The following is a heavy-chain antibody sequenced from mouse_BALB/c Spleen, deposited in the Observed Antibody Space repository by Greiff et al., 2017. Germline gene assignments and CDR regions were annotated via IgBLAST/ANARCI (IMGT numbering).Heavy chain of an antibody. Sequence: VQLQQSGTVLARPGASVKMSCKASGYTFTSYWMHWVKQRPGQGLEWIGAIYPGNSDTSYNQKFKGKAKLTAVTSTSTAYMELSSLTNEDSAVYYCTKENDYYGSSHFDDWGQGTTLTVSS. CDR3: TKENDYYGSSHFDD. J-gene: IGHJ2*01. D-gene: IGHD1-1*01. V-gene: IGHV1-5*01. CDR1: GYTFTSYW. CDR2: IYPGNSDT.